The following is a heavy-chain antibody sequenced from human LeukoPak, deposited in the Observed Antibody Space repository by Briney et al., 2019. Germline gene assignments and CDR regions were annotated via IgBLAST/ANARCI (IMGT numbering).Heavy chain of an antibody. CDR3: ARGPGTTRYLYYYYGMDV. Sequence: ASVKVSCKASGYTFTSYDINWVRQATGQGPEWMGWMNPNSGNTGYAQKFQGRVTMTRNTSISTAYMELSSLRSEDTAVYYCARGPGTTRYLYYYYGMDVWGQGTTVTVSS. D-gene: IGHD4-11*01. J-gene: IGHJ6*02. CDR1: GYTFTSYD. V-gene: IGHV1-8*01. CDR2: MNPNSGNT.